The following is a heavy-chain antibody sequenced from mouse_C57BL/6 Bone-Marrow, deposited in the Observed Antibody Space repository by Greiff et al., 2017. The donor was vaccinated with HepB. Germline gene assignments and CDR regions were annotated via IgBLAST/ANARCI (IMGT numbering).Heavy chain of an antibody. J-gene: IGHJ2*01. D-gene: IGHD1-1*01. CDR2: IYPGGGYT. CDR3: ARSRGREGYYFDY. CDR1: GYTFTNYW. Sequence: LVESGAELVRPGTSVKMSCKASGYTFTNYWIGWAKQRPGHGLEWIGDIYPGGGYTNYNEKFKGKATLTADKSSSTAYMQFSSLTSEDSAIYYCARSRGREGYYFDYWGQGTTLTVSS. V-gene: IGHV1-63*01.